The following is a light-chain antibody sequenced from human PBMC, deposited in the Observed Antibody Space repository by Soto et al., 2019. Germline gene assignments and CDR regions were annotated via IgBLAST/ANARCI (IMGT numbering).Light chain of an antibody. J-gene: IGKJ1*01. V-gene: IGKV1-5*03. CDR3: QHYNSYSEA. CDR1: QTISSW. CDR2: KAS. Sequence: DIQMTQSPSTLSGSVGDRVTITCRASQTISSWLAWYQQKPGKAPKLLIYKASTLKSGVPSRFSGSRSETEFTLTISSLQPDDFATYYCQHYNSYSEAFGQGTKVELK.